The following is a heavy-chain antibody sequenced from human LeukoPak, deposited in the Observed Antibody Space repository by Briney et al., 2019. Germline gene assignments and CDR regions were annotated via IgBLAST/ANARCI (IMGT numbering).Heavy chain of an antibody. D-gene: IGHD1-26*01. V-gene: IGHV1-69*04. CDR3: ARAGGLGSLDY. CDR2: IIPILGIA. J-gene: IGHJ4*02. Sequence: SVKVSCKASGGTFSSCAISWVRQAPGQGLEWMGRIIPILGIANYAQKFQGRVTITADKSTSTAYMELSSLRSEDTAVYYCARAGGLGSLDYWGQGTLVTVSS. CDR1: GGTFSSCA.